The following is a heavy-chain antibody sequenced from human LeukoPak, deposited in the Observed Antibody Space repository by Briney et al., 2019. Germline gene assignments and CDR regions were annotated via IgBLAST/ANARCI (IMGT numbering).Heavy chain of an antibody. D-gene: IGHD3-9*01. J-gene: IGHJ6*02. V-gene: IGHV3-9*01. CDR2: ISWNSGSI. CDR1: GFTFDDYA. Sequence: GGSLRLSCAASGFTFDDYAMHGVRQAPGKGLGWVSGISWNSGSIGYADSVKGRFTISRDNAKNSLYLQMNSLRAEDTALYYCAKDMVPYYDILTGYWYYGMDVWGQGTTVTVSS. CDR3: AKDMVPYYDILTGYWYYGMDV.